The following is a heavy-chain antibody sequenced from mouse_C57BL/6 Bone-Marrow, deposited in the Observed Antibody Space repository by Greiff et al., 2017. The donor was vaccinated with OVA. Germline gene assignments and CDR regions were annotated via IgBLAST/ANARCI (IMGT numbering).Heavy chain of an antibody. D-gene: IGHD1-1*01. Sequence: ESGPGLVKPSQSLSLTCSVTGYSITSGYYWHWIRQFPGNKLEWMGSISYDGSNNYNPSLKNRISITRDTSKNQFCLKLNAVTTEDTATYYCARDYGSRPGAMDYWGQGTSVTVSS. CDR1: GYSITSGYY. CDR2: ISYDGSN. CDR3: ARDYGSRPGAMDY. J-gene: IGHJ4*01. V-gene: IGHV3-6*01.